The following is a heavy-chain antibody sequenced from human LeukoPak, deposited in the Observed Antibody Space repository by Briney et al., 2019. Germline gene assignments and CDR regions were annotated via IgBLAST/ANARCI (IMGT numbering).Heavy chain of an antibody. J-gene: IGHJ3*02. CDR3: ARRHQNDAFDI. CDR2: IYHSGST. V-gene: IGHV4-38-2*01. CDR1: GYSISSGYY. Sequence: SETLSLTCAVSGYSISSGYYWGWIRQPPGKGLEGIGSIYHSGSTYYNPSLKSRVTISVDTSNTQFSLKLSSVTAADTAVYYCARRHQNDAFDIWGQGTMVTVSS.